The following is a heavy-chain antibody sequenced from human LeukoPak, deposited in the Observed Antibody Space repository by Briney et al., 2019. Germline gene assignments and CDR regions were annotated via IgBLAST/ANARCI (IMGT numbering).Heavy chain of an antibody. CDR2: INHSGST. CDR1: GGSFSGYY. V-gene: IGHV4-34*01. D-gene: IGHD3-22*01. CDR3: ARVKPLPTYYDSSGYYTN. J-gene: IGHJ4*02. Sequence: SETLSLTCAVYGGSFSGYYWSWIRQPPGKGLEWIGEINHSGSTNYNPSLKSRVTISVDTSKNQFSLKLSSVTAADTAVYYCARVKPLPTYYDSSGYYTNWGQGTLVIVSS.